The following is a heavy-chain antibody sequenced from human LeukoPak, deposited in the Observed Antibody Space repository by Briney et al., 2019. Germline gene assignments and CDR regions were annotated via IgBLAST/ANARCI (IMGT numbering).Heavy chain of an antibody. D-gene: IGHD2-21*01. Sequence: SETLSLTCAVSGYSISSSNWWGWIRQPPGKGLEWIGYIDYSGSSNYNPSLKSRVTLSLDTSKNQFSLRLSSVTAMDTAVYYCARFNSDHYYYDYWGQGTLVTVSS. V-gene: IGHV4-28*06. CDR1: GYSISSSNW. J-gene: IGHJ4*02. CDR3: ARFNSDHYYYDY. CDR2: IDYSGSS.